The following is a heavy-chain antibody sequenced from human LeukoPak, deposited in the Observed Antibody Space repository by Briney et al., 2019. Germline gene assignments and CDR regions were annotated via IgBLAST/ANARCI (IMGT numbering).Heavy chain of an antibody. CDR1: GFTFSSYS. D-gene: IGHD6-13*01. Sequence: GGSLRLSCAASGFTFSSYSMNWVSQAARKGREWVSSISSSSRYIYYPDSVKGRFTISRDNATNSLYLQMNSLRAEDTAVYYCARGAAAGTGGYWGQGTLVTVSS. CDR2: ISSSSRYI. CDR3: ARGAAAGTGGY. V-gene: IGHV3-21*01. J-gene: IGHJ4*02.